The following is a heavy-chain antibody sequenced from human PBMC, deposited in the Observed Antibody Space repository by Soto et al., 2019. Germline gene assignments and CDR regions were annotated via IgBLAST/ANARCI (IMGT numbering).Heavy chain of an antibody. CDR3: AKDQRSYDFWSGSIFDY. D-gene: IGHD3-3*01. CDR2: ISYDGSNK. Sequence: PGGSLRLSCAASGSTFSSYGMHWVRQAPGKGLEWVAVISYDGSNKYYADSVKGRFTISRDNSKNTLYLQMNSLRAEDTAVYYCAKDQRSYDFWSGSIFDYWGQGTLVTVSS. CDR1: GSTFSSYG. V-gene: IGHV3-30*18. J-gene: IGHJ4*02.